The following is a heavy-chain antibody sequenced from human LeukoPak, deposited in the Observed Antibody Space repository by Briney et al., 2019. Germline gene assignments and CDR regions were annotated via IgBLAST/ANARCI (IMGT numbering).Heavy chain of an antibody. Sequence: GGSLRLSCAASGFTFSTYAMSWVRQAPGKGLEWVSAISGSGGSTYYADSVKGRFTISRDNSKNTAYLQMNSLRAEDTAVYYCVTQVFGSGSYSLHWGQGTLVTVSS. CDR3: VTQVFGSGSYSLH. J-gene: IGHJ4*02. V-gene: IGHV3-23*01. CDR2: ISGSGGST. CDR1: GFTFSTYA. D-gene: IGHD3-10*01.